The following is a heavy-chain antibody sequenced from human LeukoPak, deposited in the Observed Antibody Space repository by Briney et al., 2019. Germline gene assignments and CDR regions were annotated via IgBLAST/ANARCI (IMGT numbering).Heavy chain of an antibody. V-gene: IGHV3-9*01. CDR2: ISWNSGNI. D-gene: IGHD3-10*01. J-gene: IGHJ6*03. CDR1: GFTFDDYA. Sequence: GGSLRLSCAASGFTFDDYAMHWVRQAPGKGLEWVSGISWNSGNIGYADSVKGRFTISRDNAKNSVSLQMNSLRAEDTAVYYCASGSYGSGFYYFYYMDVWGKGTTVTVSS. CDR3: ASGSYGSGFYYFYYMDV.